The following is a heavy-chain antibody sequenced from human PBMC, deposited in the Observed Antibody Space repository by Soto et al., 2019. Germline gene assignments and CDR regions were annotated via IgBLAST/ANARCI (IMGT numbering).Heavy chain of an antibody. D-gene: IGHD3-22*01. V-gene: IGHV3-7*05. J-gene: IGHJ4*02. Sequence: EVQLVESGGGLVQPGGSLRLSCAASGFTFSSYWMSWVRQAPGKGLEWVANIKQDGSEKYYVDSVKGRFTISRDNAKNSLYLQMNSLRAEDTAVYYCARDLSGYYYPTTGCIDYWGQGTLVTVSS. CDR2: IKQDGSEK. CDR3: ARDLSGYYYPTTGCIDY. CDR1: GFTFSSYW.